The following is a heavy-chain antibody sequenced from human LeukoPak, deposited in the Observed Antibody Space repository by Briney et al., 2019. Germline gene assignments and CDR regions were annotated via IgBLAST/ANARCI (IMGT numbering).Heavy chain of an antibody. J-gene: IGHJ4*02. CDR2: IYYSGST. Sequence: SETLSLTCTVSGGSISSSSYHWGWIRQPPGKGLEWIGSIYYSGSTYYNPSLKSRVTISVDTSKNQFSLKLSSVTAADTAVYYCARMVGATKDYFDYWGQGTLVTVSS. V-gene: IGHV4-39*01. D-gene: IGHD1-26*01. CDR3: ARMVGATKDYFDY. CDR1: GGSISSSSYH.